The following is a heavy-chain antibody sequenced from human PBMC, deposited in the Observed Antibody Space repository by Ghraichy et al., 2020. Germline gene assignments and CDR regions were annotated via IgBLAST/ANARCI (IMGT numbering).Heavy chain of an antibody. Sequence: GGSLRLSCAASGFTFDSYTMYWVRQAPGKGLEWVSLINWDGTTTDYSDSVRGRFTISRDNNRDFLYLQMDSLRAEDTAFYYCAKADCGGDCFLLESWGQGTLVTVSS. D-gene: IGHD2-21*02. CDR1: GFTFDSYT. J-gene: IGHJ4*02. CDR3: AKADCGGDCFLLES. CDR2: INWDGTTT. V-gene: IGHV3-43*01.